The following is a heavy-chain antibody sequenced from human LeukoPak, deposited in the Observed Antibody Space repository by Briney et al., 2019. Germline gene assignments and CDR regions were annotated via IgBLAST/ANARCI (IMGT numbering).Heavy chain of an antibody. CDR2: ISAYNGNT. V-gene: IGHV1-18*01. J-gene: IGHJ3*02. CDR1: GYTFTSYG. Sequence: ASVKVSCKASGYTFTSYGISWVRQAPGQGLEWMGWISAYNGNTNYAQKLQGRVTMTTDTSTSTAYMELRSLRSEDTAVYYCARQVVVAAREGAFDIWGQGTMVTVSS. D-gene: IGHD2-15*01. CDR3: ARQVVVAAREGAFDI.